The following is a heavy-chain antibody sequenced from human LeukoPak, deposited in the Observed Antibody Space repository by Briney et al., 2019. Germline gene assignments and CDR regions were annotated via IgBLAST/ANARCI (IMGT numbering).Heavy chain of an antibody. V-gene: IGHV4-59*04. CDR1: GGSISSYY. Sequence: SETLSLTCTVSGGSISSYYWSWIRQPPGKGLEWIGYIYYSGSTYYNPSLKSRVTISVDTSKNQFSLKLSSVTAADTAVYYCARLTGIWGQGTLVTVSS. J-gene: IGHJ4*02. CDR2: IYYSGST. D-gene: IGHD7-27*01. CDR3: ARLTGI.